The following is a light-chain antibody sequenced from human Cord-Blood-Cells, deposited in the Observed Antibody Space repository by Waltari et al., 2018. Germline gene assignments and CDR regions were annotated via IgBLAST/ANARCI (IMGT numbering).Light chain of an antibody. CDR1: ALPKKY. Sequence: SYDLTQPTSVSVSLGQVARITCSREALPKKYAYWYQQKPGQFPVLVIYKDSERPSGIPERFSGSSSGTIVTLTISGVKAEDEADYYCLSADSSGTYSVFGGGTKLTVL. V-gene: IGLV3-16*01. CDR2: KDS. J-gene: IGLJ2*01. CDR3: LSADSSGTYSV.